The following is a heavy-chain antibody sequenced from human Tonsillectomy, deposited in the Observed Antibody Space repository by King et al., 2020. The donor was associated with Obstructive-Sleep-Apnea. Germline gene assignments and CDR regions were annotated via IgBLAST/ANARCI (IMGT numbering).Heavy chain of an antibody. Sequence: VQLVESGGGLVKPGGSLRLSCAASGFIFSDYYMSWIRQAPGKGLDWVSYISSSGSTLYYADSVKGRFTISRDNTKNSLYLQMNSLRAEDTAVYYCARRMQWVVHFDYWGQGSLVTVSS. CDR1: GFIFSDYY. J-gene: IGHJ4*02. D-gene: IGHD6-19*01. CDR2: ISSSGSTL. V-gene: IGHV3-11*01. CDR3: ARRMQWVVHFDY.